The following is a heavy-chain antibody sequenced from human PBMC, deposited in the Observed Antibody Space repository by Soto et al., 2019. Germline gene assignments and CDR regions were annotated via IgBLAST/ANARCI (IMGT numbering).Heavy chain of an antibody. V-gene: IGHV3-23*01. CDR1: GFPFSSYA. CDR2: ISGSGGST. Sequence: GGSLRLSCAASGFPFSSYAMSWVRQAPGKGLEWVSAISGSGGSTYYADSVKGRFTISRDNSKNTLYLQMNSLRAEDTAVYYCAKEPGYCSGGSCYSEYYFDYWGQGTLVTVSS. CDR3: AKEPGYCSGGSCYSEYYFDY. J-gene: IGHJ4*02. D-gene: IGHD2-15*01.